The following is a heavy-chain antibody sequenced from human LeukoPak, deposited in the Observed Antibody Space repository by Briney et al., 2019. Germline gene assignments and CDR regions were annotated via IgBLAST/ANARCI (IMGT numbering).Heavy chain of an antibody. CDR2: ISSSSSYI. V-gene: IGHV3-21*01. Sequence: GGSLRLSCAASGFTFSGYSMNWVRQAPGKGLEWVSSISSSSSYIYYADSVKGRFTISRDNAKNSLYLQMNSLRAEDTAVYYCARLMTTVTRGDYWGQGTLVTVSS. D-gene: IGHD4-17*01. CDR1: GFTFSGYS. J-gene: IGHJ4*02. CDR3: ARLMTTVTRGDY.